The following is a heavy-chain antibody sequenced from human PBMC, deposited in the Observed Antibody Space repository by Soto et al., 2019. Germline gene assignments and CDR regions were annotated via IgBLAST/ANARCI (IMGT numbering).Heavy chain of an antibody. D-gene: IGHD3-10*01. CDR3: ARGLFSGTSYSGGWYVFDY. CDR1: GGSFGGYS. CDR2: INGGGSA. J-gene: IGHJ4*02. Sequence: QVQLQQWGAGLLKPSETLSLTCAVHGGSFGGYSWTWIRQSPGKGLEWIGQINGGGSAIYHPSLKSRVTISIRTSHNEIFLDLRSVSAADTAVYYCARGLFSGTSYSGGWYVFDYWGQGTLVTVSS. V-gene: IGHV4-34*01.